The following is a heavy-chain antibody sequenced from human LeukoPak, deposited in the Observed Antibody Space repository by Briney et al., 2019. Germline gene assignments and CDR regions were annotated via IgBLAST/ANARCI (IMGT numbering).Heavy chain of an antibody. CDR1: GLTVSNNY. J-gene: IGHJ6*02. Sequence: GGSLRLSCAASGLTVSNNYMSWVRQAPGKGLEWVSVIYSGGSTYYADSVKGRFTISRDNAKNSLYLQMNSLKTEDTAVYYCTSAAARYCSGGSCLRDYYGMDVWGQGTTVTVPS. D-gene: IGHD2-15*01. V-gene: IGHV3-53*01. CDR3: TSAAARYCSGGSCLRDYYGMDV. CDR2: IYSGGST.